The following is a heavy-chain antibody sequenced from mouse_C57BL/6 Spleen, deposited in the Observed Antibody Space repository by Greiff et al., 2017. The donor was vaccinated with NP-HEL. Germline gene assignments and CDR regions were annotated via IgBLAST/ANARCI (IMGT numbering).Heavy chain of an antibody. CDR1: GFTFSDYY. CDR3: ARQDDYLYYAMDY. CDR2: LSNGGGSN. J-gene: IGHJ4*01. D-gene: IGHD2-4*01. V-gene: IGHV5-12*01. Sequence: DVHLVESGGGLVQPGGSLKLSCAASGFTFSDYYMYWVRQTPEKRLEWVAYLSNGGGSNYYPDTVKGRVTISRDNAKNTLYLQMSLLKSEDTAMYYCARQDDYLYYAMDYWGQGTSVTVSS.